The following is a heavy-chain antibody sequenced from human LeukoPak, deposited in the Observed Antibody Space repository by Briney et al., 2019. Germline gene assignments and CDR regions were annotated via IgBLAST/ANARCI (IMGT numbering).Heavy chain of an antibody. V-gene: IGHV4-59*01. CDR1: GGSISSYY. D-gene: IGHD6-13*01. Sequence: PSETLSLTCTVSGGSISSYYWSWIRQPPGKGLEWIGYIYYSGSTNYNPSLKSRVTISVDTSKNQFSLKLSSVTAADTAVYYCARDQGIAAELGAFDIWGQGTMVTVSS. J-gene: IGHJ3*02. CDR3: ARDQGIAAELGAFDI. CDR2: IYYSGST.